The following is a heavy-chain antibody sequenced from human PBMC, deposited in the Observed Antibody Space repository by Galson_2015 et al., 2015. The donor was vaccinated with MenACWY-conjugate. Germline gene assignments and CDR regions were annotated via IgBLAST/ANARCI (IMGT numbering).Heavy chain of an antibody. D-gene: IGHD1-26*01. CDR3: AKTRGASFCFDS. V-gene: IGHV3-74*01. Sequence: SLRLSCAASGFIFNTYWMHWVRQAPGKGLVWVSRINPGGSSTTYADSVKDRFTISRDNAKNTLYLQMNSLRPEDTAVFYCAKTRGASFCFDSWGQGTLVTVPS. CDR2: INPGGSST. CDR1: GFIFNTYW. J-gene: IGHJ4*02.